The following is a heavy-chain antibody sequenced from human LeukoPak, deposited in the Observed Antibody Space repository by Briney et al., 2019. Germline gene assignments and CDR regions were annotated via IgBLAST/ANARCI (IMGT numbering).Heavy chain of an antibody. CDR3: AKYRHGAYGSFFDY. D-gene: IGHD4-17*01. Sequence: PGGSLRLSCAASGFTSSDYGMHWVRRPPGKGLEWVAFIRYDGGDEKYADSVKGRFTVSRDNSKNTLYLQMNSLRVEDTAVYYCAKYRHGAYGSFFDYWGQGTLVTVSS. J-gene: IGHJ4*02. V-gene: IGHV3-30*02. CDR1: GFTSSDYG. CDR2: IRYDGGDE.